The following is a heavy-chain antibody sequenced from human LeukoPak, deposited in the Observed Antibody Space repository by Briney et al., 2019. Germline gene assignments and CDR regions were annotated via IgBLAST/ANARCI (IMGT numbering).Heavy chain of an antibody. D-gene: IGHD3-22*01. Sequence: PSETLSLTCTVSGGSISSSSYYWGWIRQPPGKGLEWIGSIYYSGSTYYNPSLKSRVTISVDTSKNQFSLKLSSVTAADTAVYHCARQPGYYDSSGYYYFQHWGQGTLVTVSS. CDR3: ARQPGYYDSSGYYYFQH. CDR1: GGSISSSSYY. CDR2: IYYSGST. J-gene: IGHJ1*01. V-gene: IGHV4-39*01.